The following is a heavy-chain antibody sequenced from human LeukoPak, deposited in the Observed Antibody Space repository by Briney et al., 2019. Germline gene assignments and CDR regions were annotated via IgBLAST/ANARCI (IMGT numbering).Heavy chain of an antibody. CDR1: GYTFTEYY. V-gene: IGHV1-2*02. D-gene: IGHD2-21*02. CDR3: ARAAYCGGDCYYYFDY. Sequence: ASVKVSCKASGYTFTEYYIHWVRQAPGQGLELMGWISPNNGGTYSTQKLQDRVTMAWGTSISTAYMEVTGLRSDDTAMYYCARAAYCGGDCYYYFDYWGQGTLVTVSS. J-gene: IGHJ4*02. CDR2: ISPNNGGT.